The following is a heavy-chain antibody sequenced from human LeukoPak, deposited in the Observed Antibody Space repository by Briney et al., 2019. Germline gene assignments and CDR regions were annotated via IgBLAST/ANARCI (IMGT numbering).Heavy chain of an antibody. J-gene: IGHJ4*02. CDR2: ISGSGGST. Sequence: GGSLRLSCAASGFTFSSYAMSWVRQAPGKGLEWVSSISGSGGSTYYADSVKGRFTISRDNSKNTLYLQMNSLRAEDTAVYYCAKSGYYYGSGSPYFDYWGQGTLVTVSS. CDR1: GFTFSSYA. D-gene: IGHD3-10*01. CDR3: AKSGYYYGSGSPYFDY. V-gene: IGHV3-23*01.